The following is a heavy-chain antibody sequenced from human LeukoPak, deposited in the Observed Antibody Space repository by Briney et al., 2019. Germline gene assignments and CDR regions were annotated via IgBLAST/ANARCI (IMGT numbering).Heavy chain of an antibody. J-gene: IGHJ5*02. CDR2: ISGFNGHT. D-gene: IGHD3-22*01. Sequence: ASVKVSCEASGYTFSNYGITWVRQAPGQGFGGLGWISGFNGHTQIAQKVQRRVMLTTDTSTNTAYMELSSLRSDDTAVYFCARVHYDSSGLIDPWGQGTLVTVSS. V-gene: IGHV1-18*04. CDR1: GYTFSNYG. CDR3: ARVHYDSSGLIDP.